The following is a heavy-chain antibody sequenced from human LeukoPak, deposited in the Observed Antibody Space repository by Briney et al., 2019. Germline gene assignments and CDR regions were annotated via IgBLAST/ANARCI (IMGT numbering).Heavy chain of an antibody. Sequence: GASVKVSCKPSGFTFNTYDFNWVRQAPGQGLEWVGWISPYNGDSRYAQRLQGRVTMTTDASTSTAHMELRSLRSDDTAVYYCTRYCSGGACYAYDAFDIWGQGTMVTVSS. D-gene: IGHD2-15*01. J-gene: IGHJ3*02. V-gene: IGHV1-18*01. CDR3: TRYCSGGACYAYDAFDI. CDR1: GFTFNTYD. CDR2: ISPYNGDS.